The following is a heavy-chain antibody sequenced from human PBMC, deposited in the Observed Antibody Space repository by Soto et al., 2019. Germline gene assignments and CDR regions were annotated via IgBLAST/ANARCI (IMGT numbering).Heavy chain of an antibody. J-gene: IGHJ5*01. CDR1: GDSISNLDYF. V-gene: IGHV4-30-4*01. Sequence: PSETLSLTSSVSGDSISNLDYFWAWIRQPPGQALEYIGYIYKSATTYYNPSFESRVAISVYTSKSQFSLNVTSVPAADTAVYFCARGRYCLTGRCFPNWFDSWGQGALVTVSS. CDR2: IYKSATT. CDR3: ARGRYCLTGRCFPNWFDS. D-gene: IGHD7-27*01.